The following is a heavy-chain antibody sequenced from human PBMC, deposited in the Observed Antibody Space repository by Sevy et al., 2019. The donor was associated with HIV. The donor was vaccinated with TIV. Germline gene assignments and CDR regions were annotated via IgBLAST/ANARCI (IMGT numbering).Heavy chain of an antibody. CDR1: GFTFSSYS. D-gene: IGHD3-22*01. Sequence: GGSLRLSCAASGFTFSSYSMNWVRQAPGKGLEWVSYISSSSSTIYYADSVKGRFTISRDNAKNSLYLQMNSLRAEDTAVYYCARVMYYYDSSGYYGSRSDDYYYYYGMDVWGQGTTVTVSS. CDR2: ISSSSSTI. CDR3: ARVMYYYDSSGYYGSRSDDYYYYYGMDV. V-gene: IGHV3-48*01. J-gene: IGHJ6*02.